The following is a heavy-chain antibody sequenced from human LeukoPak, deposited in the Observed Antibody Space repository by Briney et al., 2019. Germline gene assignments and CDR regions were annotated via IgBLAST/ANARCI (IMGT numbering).Heavy chain of an antibody. CDR3: AKGGGGRLIYYYYMDV. CDR2: ISWNSDSI. Sequence: PGGSLRLSCAASGFIFDDYAMHWVRQAPGKGLEWVSGISWNSDSIDYANSVKGRFTMSRDNAKNSLYLQMNSLRTEDMALYYCAKGGGGRLIYYYYMDVWGKGTTVTVSS. D-gene: IGHD3-16*01. CDR1: GFIFDDYA. V-gene: IGHV3-9*03. J-gene: IGHJ6*03.